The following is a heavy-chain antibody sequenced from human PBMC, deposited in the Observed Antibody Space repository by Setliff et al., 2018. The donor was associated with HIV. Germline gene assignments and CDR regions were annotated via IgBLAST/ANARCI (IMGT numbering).Heavy chain of an antibody. CDR2: ISASSVNT. Sequence: ASVKVSCKASGYTFINYHITWVRQAPGQGLEWVGSISASSVNTNYTQGRVTMTTAISTSTAYMELRSLWSADSAVYYCASVPVSNYYYYMDVWGKGTTVTVSS. J-gene: IGHJ6*03. CDR3: ASVPVSNYYYYMDV. V-gene: IGHV1-18*01. CDR1: GYTFINYH. D-gene: IGHD6-6*01.